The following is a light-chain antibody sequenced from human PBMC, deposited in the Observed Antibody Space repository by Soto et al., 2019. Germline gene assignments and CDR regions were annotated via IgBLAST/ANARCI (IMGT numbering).Light chain of an antibody. CDR1: SSDIGGYNY. CDR3: NSYSSSITLGV. CDR2: EVD. V-gene: IGLV2-14*01. Sequence: QSALSQPASMSGSPGQSITISCTGTSSDIGGYNYVSWFQQHPGKVPKLIIYEVDNRPSGVSSRFSGSKSGNTASLTISGLQAEDEADYYFNSYSSSITLGVFGTGTKLTVL. J-gene: IGLJ1*01.